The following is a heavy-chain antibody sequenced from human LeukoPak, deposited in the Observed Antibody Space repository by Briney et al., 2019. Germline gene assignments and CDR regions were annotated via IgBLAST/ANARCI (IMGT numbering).Heavy chain of an antibody. V-gene: IGHV1-3*03. CDR3: ARETRQDSYGFPYYYMDV. CDR1: GYSFTSYA. D-gene: IGHD5-18*01. CDR2: INEGNGNT. Sequence: APVKVSCKASGYSFTSYALHWVRQAPGQRLEWMGWINEGNGNTKYSQEFQGRVTITRDTSASTAYMELSSLRSEDMAVYYCARETRQDSYGFPYYYMDVWGKGTTVTVSS. J-gene: IGHJ6*03.